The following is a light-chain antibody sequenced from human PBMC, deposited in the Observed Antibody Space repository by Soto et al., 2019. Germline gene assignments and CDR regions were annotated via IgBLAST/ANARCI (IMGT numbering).Light chain of an antibody. CDR2: GAS. CDR1: QRVSKY. V-gene: IGKV3-20*01. CDR3: QQFDSSPYT. Sequence: EVVLTQSPGTLSLSPGERATLSCRASQRVSKYFVWYQQKLGQAPRLLIYGASSRASGIPDRFSGSGSGTDFTLTINRLGPEDSAVYYCQQFDSSPYTFGQGTKLEI. J-gene: IGKJ2*01.